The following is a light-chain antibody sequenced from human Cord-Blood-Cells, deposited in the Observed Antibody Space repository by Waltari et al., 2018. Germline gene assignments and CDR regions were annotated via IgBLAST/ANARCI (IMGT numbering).Light chain of an antibody. CDR1: SSNIGSNT. CDR3: AAWDDSLNGPNWV. Sequence: QSVLTQPPSASGTPGQRVTISCSGSSSNIGSNTVNWYQQLPGTAPKLLIYSNNRRPSGVPDRVSGSKSGTSASLAISGLQSEDEADYYCAAWDDSLNGPNWVFGGGTKLTVL. V-gene: IGLV1-44*01. CDR2: SNN. J-gene: IGLJ3*02.